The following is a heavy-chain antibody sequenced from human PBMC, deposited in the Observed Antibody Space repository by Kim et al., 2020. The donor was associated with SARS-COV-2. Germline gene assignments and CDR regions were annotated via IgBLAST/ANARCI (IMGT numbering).Heavy chain of an antibody. D-gene: IGHD3-3*01. Sequence: GGSLRLSCAASGFTFSSYSMNWVRQAPGKGLEWVSSISSSSSYIYYADSVKGRFTISRDNAKNSLYLQMNSLRAEDTAVYYCARAERFLEWLLSHWGQGTLVTVSS. CDR1: GFTFSSYS. V-gene: IGHV3-21*01. J-gene: IGHJ4*02. CDR3: ARAERFLEWLLSH. CDR2: ISSSSSYI.